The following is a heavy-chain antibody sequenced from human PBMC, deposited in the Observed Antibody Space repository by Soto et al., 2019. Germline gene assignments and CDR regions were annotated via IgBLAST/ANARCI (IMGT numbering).Heavy chain of an antibody. Sequence: QVDLVQSGAEVKKPGASVTISCKASGSAITRYYIHWVRQAPGRGLEWMGIINPGGGSASYAQKFQARVSIDKDTSTGTGYMDLRSLRTEDTAVYYCARDTSGWSLNGLDVWGQGTTVNVSS. J-gene: IGHJ6*02. D-gene: IGHD6-19*01. CDR1: GSAITRYY. CDR2: INPGGGSA. CDR3: ARDTSGWSLNGLDV. V-gene: IGHV1-46*01.